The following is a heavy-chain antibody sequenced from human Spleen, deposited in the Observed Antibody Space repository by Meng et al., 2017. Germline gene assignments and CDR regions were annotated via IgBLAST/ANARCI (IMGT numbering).Heavy chain of an antibody. CDR2: IKRNSDGGTI. D-gene: IGHD3-9*01. CDR1: GLSFTDAW. CDR3: SWDDRAVSDY. V-gene: IGHV3-15*01. Sequence: GESLKISCVASGLSFTDAWMSWVRQAPGKGLEWVGRIKRNSDGGTIDYAAPVKGRFTISRDDSKSTLYLQLSGLTIDDTGVYYCSWDDRAVSDYWGQGTLVTVSS. J-gene: IGHJ4*02.